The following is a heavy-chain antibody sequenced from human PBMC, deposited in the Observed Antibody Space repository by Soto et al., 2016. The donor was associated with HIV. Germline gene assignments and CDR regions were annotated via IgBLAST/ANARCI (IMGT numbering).Heavy chain of an antibody. Sequence: QVHLVQSGAEVKKPGSSVKVSCKTSGDTFGRYPISWVRQAPGQGLEWMGGISPIFGTANYAQKFQGRVTITADESTSTAYMELSSLRSEDTAVYYCARDWGQGYYRNYYAMDVWGQGTTVTVSS. CDR1: GDTFGRYP. V-gene: IGHV1-69*13. J-gene: IGHJ6*02. CDR2: ISPIFGTA. CDR3: ARDWGQGYYRNYYAMDV. D-gene: IGHD3-22*01.